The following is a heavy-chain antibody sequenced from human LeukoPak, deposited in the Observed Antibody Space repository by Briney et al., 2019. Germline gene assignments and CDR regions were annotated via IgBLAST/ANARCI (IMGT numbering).Heavy chain of an antibody. D-gene: IGHD3-10*01. Sequence: PGGSLRLSCAASGFTFSSYEMNWVRQAPGKGLEWVSYISGSGSAIYYADSVKGRFTISRDNAKNALYLQMNSLRADDTAIYYCARARTGRDAFDIWGQGTTVTVSS. CDR2: ISGSGSAI. J-gene: IGHJ3*02. V-gene: IGHV3-48*03. CDR1: GFTFSSYE. CDR3: ARARTGRDAFDI.